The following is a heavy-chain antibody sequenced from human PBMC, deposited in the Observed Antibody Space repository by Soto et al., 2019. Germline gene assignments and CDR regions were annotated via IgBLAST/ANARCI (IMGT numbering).Heavy chain of an antibody. J-gene: IGHJ4*02. CDR3: AIGAGLYTSTTDY. CDR1: GFTFSSYG. V-gene: IGHV3-30*03. CDR2: ISYDGSVK. Sequence: QVQLVESGGGVVQPGRSLRLSCAASGFTFSSYGMHWVRQAPGKGLEWVAAISYDGSVKDYADSVKGRFTISRDNSKNTLSLQMSSLRAEDTAVYYCAIGAGLYTSTTDYWGQGTLVTFSS. D-gene: IGHD6-13*01.